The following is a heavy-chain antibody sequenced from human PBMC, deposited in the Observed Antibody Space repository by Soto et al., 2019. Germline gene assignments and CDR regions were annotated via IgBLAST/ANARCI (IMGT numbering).Heavy chain of an antibody. V-gene: IGHV4-39*01. CDR1: WGSLSSSSYF. D-gene: IGHD2-15*01. CDR2: IYYSGST. J-gene: IGHJ4*02. CDR3: ARRGLVAANYFDY. Sequence: WGAPSPTPTFFWGSLSSSSYFRGWIRQPPGKGLEWIGSIYYSGSTYYNPSLKSRVTISVDTSKDQFSLKLSSVTAADTAVYYCARRGLVAANYFDYWGQGTLVTVSS.